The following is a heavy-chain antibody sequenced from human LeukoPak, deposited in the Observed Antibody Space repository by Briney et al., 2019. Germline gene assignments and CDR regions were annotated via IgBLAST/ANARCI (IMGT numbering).Heavy chain of an antibody. V-gene: IGHV1-46*01. J-gene: IGHJ6*02. CDR2: INPSGGST. D-gene: IGHD1-14*01. Sequence: ASVKVSCKASGYTFTSYYMHWVRQAPGQGLEWMGIINPSGGSTSYAQKFQGRVTMTRDTSTSTVYMELSSLRSEDTAVYYCGRDRRGRLGLTLMYYYYGMDVWGQGTTVTVSS. CDR3: GRDRRGRLGLTLMYYYYGMDV. CDR1: GYTFTSYY.